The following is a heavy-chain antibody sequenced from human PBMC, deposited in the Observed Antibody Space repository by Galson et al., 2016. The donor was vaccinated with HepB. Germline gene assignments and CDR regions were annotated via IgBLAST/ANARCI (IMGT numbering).Heavy chain of an antibody. CDR1: GFTFSSYG. CDR2: ISYDGSNK. D-gene: IGHD6-13*01. J-gene: IGHJ2*01. CDR3: ARGRVSSFNTYWYFDL. Sequence: SLRLSCAASGFTFSSYGMHWVRQAPGKGLEWVAVISYDGSNKFYGDSVKGRFTISRDNSENMLYLQMNDVRTEDTAVYFCARGRVSSFNTYWYFDLWGHGTLVTVSS. V-gene: IGHV3-30*03.